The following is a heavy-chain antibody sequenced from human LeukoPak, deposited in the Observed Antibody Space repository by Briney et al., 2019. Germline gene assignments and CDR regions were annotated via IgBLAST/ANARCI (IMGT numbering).Heavy chain of an antibody. V-gene: IGHV3-48*01. J-gene: IGHJ4*02. CDR2: ISSVTTTI. CDR1: GFTLSSYS. D-gene: IGHD3-16*01. Sequence: GGSLRLSCAASGFTLSSYSMNWVRQAPGKGLEWISYISSVTTTIYYADSVKGRFTISRDSAKNSLYLQMNSLRAEDTAVYYCAKDTNYDYAPRPDYWGQGTLVTVSS. CDR3: AKDTNYDYAPRPDY.